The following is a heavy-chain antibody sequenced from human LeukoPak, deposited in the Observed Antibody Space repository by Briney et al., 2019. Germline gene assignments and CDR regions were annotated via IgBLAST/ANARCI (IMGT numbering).Heavy chain of an antibody. CDR1: GGSFSGYY. J-gene: IGHJ2*01. CDR2: IYYSGST. Sequence: PSETLSLTCAVYGGSFSGYYWSWIRQPPGKGLEWIGYIYYSGSTYYNPSLKSRVTISVDTSKNQFSLKLSSVTAADTAVYYCARELFSARDYYDSSGYNWYFDLWGRGTLVTVSS. V-gene: IGHV4-30-4*08. CDR3: ARELFSARDYYDSSGYNWYFDL. D-gene: IGHD3-22*01.